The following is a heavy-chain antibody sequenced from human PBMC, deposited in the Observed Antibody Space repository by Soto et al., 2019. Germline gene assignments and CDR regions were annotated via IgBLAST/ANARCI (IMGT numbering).Heavy chain of an antibody. Sequence: NPSETLSLTCTVSGGSISSGDYYWSWIRQPPGKGLEWIGYIYYSGSTYYNPSLKSRVTISVDPSNNQFSLNLRSVTAADTAVYYCAREIPIFGVLSPDAFDIWGQGTMVTVSS. CDR2: IYYSGST. CDR1: GGSISSGDYY. V-gene: IGHV4-30-4*01. D-gene: IGHD3-3*01. CDR3: AREIPIFGVLSPDAFDI. J-gene: IGHJ3*02.